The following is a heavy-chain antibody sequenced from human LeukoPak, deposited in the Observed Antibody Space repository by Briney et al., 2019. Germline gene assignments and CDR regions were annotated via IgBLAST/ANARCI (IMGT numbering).Heavy chain of an antibody. D-gene: IGHD3-10*01. Sequence: SETLSLTCTVSSGSISSYYWSWIRQPPGKGLEGIGYVCYSGSANYNPSLKSRVTISVDTSKNQCSLKLSSVTAADTAVDYCARHEKLGQFYYWGQGTLVTASS. V-gene: IGHV4-59*08. CDR2: VCYSGSA. CDR1: SGSISSYY. CDR3: ARHEKLGQFYY. J-gene: IGHJ4*02.